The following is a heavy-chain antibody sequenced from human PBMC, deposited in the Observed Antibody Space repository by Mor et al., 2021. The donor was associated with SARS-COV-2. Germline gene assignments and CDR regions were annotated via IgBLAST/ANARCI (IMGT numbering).Heavy chain of an antibody. CDR2: ISSTGSNA. D-gene: IGHD3-10*01. CDR3: ARGGWLGGTGAHY. J-gene: IGHJ4*02. Sequence: WVSVISSTGSNANYADSVKGRFFISRDNSKDTLYLQMNSQRADDTALYSCARGGWLGGTGAHYWGQGTLVTVSS. V-gene: IGHV3-23*01.